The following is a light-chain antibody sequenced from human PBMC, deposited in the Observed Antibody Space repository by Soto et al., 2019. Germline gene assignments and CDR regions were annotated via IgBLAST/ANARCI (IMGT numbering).Light chain of an antibody. V-gene: IGKV1-5*03. Sequence: DIQMTQSPSTLSASVGDRVTITCRASQSISSWLAWYQQKPGKAPKLLIYKASNLESGVPSRFSGSGSGTEVTLIISSLHPDDFATYYCQQYNNYLGTFGQGAKVEI. CDR2: KAS. CDR3: QQYNNYLGT. CDR1: QSISSW. J-gene: IGKJ1*01.